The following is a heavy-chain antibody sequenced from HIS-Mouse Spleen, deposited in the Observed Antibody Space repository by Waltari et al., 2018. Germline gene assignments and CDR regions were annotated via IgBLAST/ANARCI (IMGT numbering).Heavy chain of an antibody. CDR1: GFTFSNAW. J-gene: IGHJ4*02. V-gene: IGHV3-15*01. CDR2: IKSKTDGGTT. D-gene: IGHD2-2*01. Sequence: EVQLVESGGGLVKPGGSLRLSCAASGFTFSNAWMGWVRQAPGKGLEWVGRIKSKTDGGTTDYAAPVKGRFTISRDDSKNTLYLQMNSLKTEDTAVYYCTTIGCSSTSCYSDWGQGTLVTVSS. CDR3: TTIGCSSTSCYSD.